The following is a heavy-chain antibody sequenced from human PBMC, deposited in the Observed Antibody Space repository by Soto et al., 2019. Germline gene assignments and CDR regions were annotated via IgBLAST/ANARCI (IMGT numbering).Heavy chain of an antibody. J-gene: IGHJ5*02. CDR2: IILALGTP. D-gene: IGHD2-8*01. Sequence: QVLLVQSGAEMKQPGSSVSVSCKASGDSFTNYAFTWVRQAPGQGPEWLGGIILALGTPHYSQRVQGRLTITADESSSTVYMKLGSLRLDDTAVYYCGRYCTNTKCRGGYYLDLWGQGTLLTVSS. CDR3: GRYCTNTKCRGGYYLDL. CDR1: GDSFTNYA. V-gene: IGHV1-69*01.